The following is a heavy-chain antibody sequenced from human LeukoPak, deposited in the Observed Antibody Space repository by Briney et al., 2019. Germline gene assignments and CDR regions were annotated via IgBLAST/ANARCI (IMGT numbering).Heavy chain of an antibody. Sequence: GGSLRLSCAASGFTFSSYSMNWVRQAPGKGLEWVAVLSHHGSNKHYADSVKGRFIISRDNSKSTLYLQMNSLTTEDTAVYYCARGDFRLEMSTTIAFDIWGQGTMVTVSS. CDR2: LSHHGSNK. CDR3: ARGDFRLEMSTTIAFDI. CDR1: GFTFSSYS. V-gene: IGHV3-30*03. J-gene: IGHJ3*02. D-gene: IGHD1-1*01.